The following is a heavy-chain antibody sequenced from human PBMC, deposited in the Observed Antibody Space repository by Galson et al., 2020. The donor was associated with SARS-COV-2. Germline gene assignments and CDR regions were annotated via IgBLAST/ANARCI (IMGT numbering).Heavy chain of an antibody. V-gene: IGHV4-34*10. CDR1: GGSFSGYS. CDR3: ARLLPGSPYNSMDV. J-gene: IGHJ6*04. D-gene: IGHD1-1*01. CDR2: ISHSGTT. Sequence: SETLSLTCGVFGGSFSGYSLIWIRQPPGKGLEWLGEISHSGTTNYIPSLKSRLTLSVDTSKNYFYLRLSSVTAADMGMYYCARLLPGSPYNSMDVWGLGMMVTVST.